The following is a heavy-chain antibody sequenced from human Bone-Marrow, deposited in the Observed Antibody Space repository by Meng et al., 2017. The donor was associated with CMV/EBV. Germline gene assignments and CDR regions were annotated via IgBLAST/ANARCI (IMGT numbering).Heavy chain of an antibody. CDR1: GGTFSSYA. J-gene: IGHJ6*02. CDR3: AQGGYGYVGYYYYGMDV. CDR2: IIPIFGTA. V-gene: IGHV1-69*05. D-gene: IGHD5-18*01. Sequence: SVKVSCKASGGTFSSYATSWVRQAPGQGLEWMGGIIPIFGTANYAQKFQGRVTITTDESTSTAYMELSSLRSEDTAVYYCAQGGYGYVGYYYYGMDVWGQGTTVTVSS.